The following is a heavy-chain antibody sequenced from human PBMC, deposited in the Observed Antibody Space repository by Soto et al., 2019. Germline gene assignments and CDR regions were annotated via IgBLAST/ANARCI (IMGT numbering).Heavy chain of an antibody. D-gene: IGHD6-19*01. J-gene: IGHJ5*02. CDR2: IIPIFGTA. CDR1: GGTFSSYA. CDR3: ARDRTAVAVVWFDP. Sequence: SVKVSCKASGGTFSSYAISWVRQAPGQGLEWMGGIIPIFGTANYAQKFQGRVTITADKSTSTAYMELSSLRSEDTAVYYCARDRTAVAVVWFDPWGQGTLVTVSS. V-gene: IGHV1-69*06.